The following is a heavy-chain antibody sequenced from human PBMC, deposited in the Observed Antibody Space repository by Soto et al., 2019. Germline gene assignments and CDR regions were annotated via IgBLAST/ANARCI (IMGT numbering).Heavy chain of an antibody. CDR1: GGTFSSYA. CDR2: IIPIFGTA. V-gene: IGHV1-69*12. Sequence: QVQLVQSGAEVKKPGSSVKVSCKASGGTFSSYAISWVRQAPGQGLEWMGGIIPIFGTANYAQKFQGRVTITADESTSTAYRELSSLSSEDTAVYYCARTNTAMVTGWFDPWGQGTLVTVSS. CDR3: ARTNTAMVTGWFDP. D-gene: IGHD5-18*01. J-gene: IGHJ5*02.